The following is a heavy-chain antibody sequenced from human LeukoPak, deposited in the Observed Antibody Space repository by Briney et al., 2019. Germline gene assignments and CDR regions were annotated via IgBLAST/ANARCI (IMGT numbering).Heavy chain of an antibody. J-gene: IGHJ6*03. D-gene: IGHD3-10*01. CDR3: ARDLYGSGSYYMDV. CDR2: ISSSSSTI. V-gene: IGHV3-48*01. CDR1: GFTFSSYS. Sequence: GGSLRLSCAASGFTFSSYSMNWVRQAPGKGLEWVSYISSSSSTIYYADSVKGRFTISRDNAKNSLYLQMNSLRAEDTAVYYRARDLYGSGSYYMDVWGKGTTVTVSS.